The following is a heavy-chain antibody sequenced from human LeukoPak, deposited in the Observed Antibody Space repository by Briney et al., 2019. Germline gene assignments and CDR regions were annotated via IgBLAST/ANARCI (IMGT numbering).Heavy chain of an antibody. V-gene: IGHV3-23*01. J-gene: IGHJ5*02. D-gene: IGHD3-10*01. CDR1: GFTFSSYA. CDR3: AKDPFGSGRLNWFDP. CDR2: ISGSGGST. Sequence: PGGSLRLSCAASGFTFSSYAMSWVREAPGKGLDWVSAISGSGGSTYYADSVKGRFTISRDNSKNTLYLQMNSLRAEDTAVYYCAKDPFGSGRLNWFDPWGQGTLVTVSS.